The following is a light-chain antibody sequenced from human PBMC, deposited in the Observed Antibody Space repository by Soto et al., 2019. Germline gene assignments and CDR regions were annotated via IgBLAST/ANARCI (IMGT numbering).Light chain of an antibody. CDR2: EVT. CDR1: SSDVGSYDA. V-gene: IGLV2-23*02. J-gene: IGLJ2*01. CDR3: CSYAGSTTFVV. Sequence: QSALTQPASVSGSPGQSITISCTGTSSDVGSYDAVSWYQHHPGKAPKLMIYEVTKRPSGVSNRFSGSKSANTASLTISGLQAEDEADYYCCSYAGSTTFVVFGGGTKLTVL.